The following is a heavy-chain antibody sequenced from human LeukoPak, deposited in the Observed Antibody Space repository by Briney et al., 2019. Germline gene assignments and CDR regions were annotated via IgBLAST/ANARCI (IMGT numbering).Heavy chain of an antibody. Sequence: QPGGSLRLSCAASGFTVSSNYMSWVRQAPGKGLEWVSVIYSGGSTYYADSVKGRFTISRDNAKNSLYLQMNSLRAEDTAVYYCATLYGSGSYYNFNYYYYGMDVWGQGTTVTVSS. D-gene: IGHD3-10*01. CDR1: GFTVSSNY. V-gene: IGHV3-53*01. CDR3: ATLYGSGSYYNFNYYYYGMDV. CDR2: IYSGGST. J-gene: IGHJ6*02.